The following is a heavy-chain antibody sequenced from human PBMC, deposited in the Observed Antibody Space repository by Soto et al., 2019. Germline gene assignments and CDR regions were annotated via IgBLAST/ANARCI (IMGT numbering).Heavy chain of an antibody. CDR3: APRVLRTVFGLVTTTAIYFDF. D-gene: IGHD3-3*01. J-gene: IGHJ4*02. CDR1: GFSLTTSGVG. V-gene: IGHV2-5*02. Sequence: QITLNESGPTQVKPRQTLTLTCTFSGFSLTTSGVGVGWIRQSPGKAPEWLALIYWDDDKRYSPSLKSRLTITKDTSKNQVVLTMADLDPADTAPYYCAPRVLRTVFGLVTTTAIYFDFWGQGTPVAVSS. CDR2: IYWDDDK.